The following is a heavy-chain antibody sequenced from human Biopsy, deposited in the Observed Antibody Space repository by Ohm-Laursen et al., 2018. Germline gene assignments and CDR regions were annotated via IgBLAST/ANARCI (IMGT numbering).Heavy chain of an antibody. CDR1: GDSTSSYY. J-gene: IGHJ2*01. CDR2: VYYTGST. V-gene: IGHV4-59*01. D-gene: IGHD3-22*01. CDR3: ARDRGYYSDRTVPGYFDL. Sequence: GTLSLPCTVSGDSTSSYYWSWIRQPPGKGLQWIGYVYYTGSTDYNPSLQSRVTISVDTSKNHFSLRLRSVTPADTAIYYCARDRGYYSDRTVPGYFDLWGRGTLVTVSS.